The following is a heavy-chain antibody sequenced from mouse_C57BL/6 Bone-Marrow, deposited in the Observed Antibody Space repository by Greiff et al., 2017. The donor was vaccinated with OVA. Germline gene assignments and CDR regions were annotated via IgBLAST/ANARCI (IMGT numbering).Heavy chain of an antibody. CDR1: EYEFPSHD. Sequence: EVKLQESGGGLVQPGESLKLSCESNEYEFPSHDMSWVRKTPEKRLELVAAINSDGGSTYYPDTMERRFIISRDNTKKTLYLQMSSLRSEDTALYYCARLNYYGSSYDAMDYWGQGTSVTVSS. CDR3: ARLNYYGSSYDAMDY. CDR2: INSDGGST. D-gene: IGHD1-1*01. V-gene: IGHV5-2*01. J-gene: IGHJ4*01.